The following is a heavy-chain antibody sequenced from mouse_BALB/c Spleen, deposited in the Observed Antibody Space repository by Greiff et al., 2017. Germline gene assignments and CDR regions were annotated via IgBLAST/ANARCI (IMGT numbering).Heavy chain of an antibody. CDR2: INPDSSTI. Sequence: EVKLMESGGGLVQPGGSLKLSCAASGFDFSRYWMSWVRQAPGKGLEWIGEINPDSSTINYTPSLKDKFIISRDNAKNTLYLQMSKVRSEDTALYYCARREKGYYFDYWGQGTTLTVSS. V-gene: IGHV4-1*02. J-gene: IGHJ2*01. CDR1: GFDFSRYW. CDR3: ARREKGYYFDY.